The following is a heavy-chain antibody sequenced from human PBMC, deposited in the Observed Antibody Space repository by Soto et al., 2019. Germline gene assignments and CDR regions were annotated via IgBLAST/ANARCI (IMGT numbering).Heavy chain of an antibody. J-gene: IGHJ4*02. V-gene: IGHV5-51*01. CDR1: GYSFSRYW. CDR2: IYPGDSDT. CDR3: ARDTFSGDSSGPHY. Sequence: RESLKISCKGSGYSFSRYWIAWVRQTPGKGLEWMGLIYPGDSDTRYSPSFQGQVTISADKSITTAYLQWSSLKASDTAIYYCARDTFSGDSSGPHYWGQGTLVTAPQ. D-gene: IGHD3-22*01.